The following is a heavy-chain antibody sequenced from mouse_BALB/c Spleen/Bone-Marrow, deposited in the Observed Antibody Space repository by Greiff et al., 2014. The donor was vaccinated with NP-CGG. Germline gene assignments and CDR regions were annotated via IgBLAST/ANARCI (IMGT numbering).Heavy chain of an antibody. V-gene: IGHV3-8*02. Sequence: EVMLVESGPSLVKPSQTLSLTCSVSGDSITSGYWNWIRKFPGNKLEYMGYISYSGNTYYNPSIKSRISITRDTSKNQYYLQLNPVTTENTATYYCATYDGYCVDYWGQGTTLTVSS. CDR2: ISYSGNT. D-gene: IGHD2-3*01. CDR1: GDSITSGY. CDR3: ATYDGYCVDY. J-gene: IGHJ2*01.